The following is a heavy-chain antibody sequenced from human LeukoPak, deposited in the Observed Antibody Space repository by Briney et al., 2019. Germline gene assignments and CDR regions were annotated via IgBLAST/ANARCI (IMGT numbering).Heavy chain of an antibody. V-gene: IGHV4-34*01. J-gene: IGHJ2*01. CDR1: GGSFSGYY. Sequence: SGTLSLTCAVYGGSFSGYYWSWIRQPSGKGLEWIGEINHSGSTNYNPSLKSRFTISVDTSKNQFSLKLSSVTAADTAVYYCAREYCSSTSCYLWYFDLWGRGTLVTVSS. CDR3: AREYCSSTSCYLWYFDL. D-gene: IGHD2-2*01. CDR2: INHSGST.